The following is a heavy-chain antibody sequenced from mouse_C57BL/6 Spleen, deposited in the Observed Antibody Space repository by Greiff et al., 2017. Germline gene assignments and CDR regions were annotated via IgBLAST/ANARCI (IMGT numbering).Heavy chain of an antibody. D-gene: IGHD1-1*01. V-gene: IGHV1-7*01. Sequence: QVQLQQSGAELAKPGASVKLSCKASGYTFTSYWMHWVKQRPGQGLEWIGYINPSSGYTKYNQKFKDKATLTADKSSSTAYMQLSSLTYEDSAVYYCALEITTVVAKGDYWGQGTTLTVSS. CDR3: ALEITTVVAKGDY. J-gene: IGHJ2*01. CDR2: INPSSGYT. CDR1: GYTFTSYW.